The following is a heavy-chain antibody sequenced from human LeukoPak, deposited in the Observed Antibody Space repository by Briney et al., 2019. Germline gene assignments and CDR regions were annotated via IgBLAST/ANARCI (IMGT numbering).Heavy chain of an antibody. D-gene: IGHD6-19*01. CDR1: GFTFSSLP. Sequence: GGSLRLSCSASGFTFSSLPMHWVRQAPGKGLEYVSGSSSNGRSTYYADSAKGRFIISRDNSENTLYLQMSSLRPEDTAMYYCVNQISGWVYWGQGTLVTVSS. V-gene: IGHV3-64D*06. CDR2: SSSNGRST. CDR3: VNQISGWVY. J-gene: IGHJ4*02.